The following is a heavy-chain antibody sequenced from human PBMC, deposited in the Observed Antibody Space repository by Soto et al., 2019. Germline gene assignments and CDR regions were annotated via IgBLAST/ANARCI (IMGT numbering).Heavy chain of an antibody. D-gene: IGHD3-22*01. J-gene: IGHJ4*02. V-gene: IGHV3-23*01. CDR1: GFTFSSYA. Sequence: PGGSLRLSCAASGFTFSSYAMSWVRQAPGKGLEWVSAISGSGGSTYYADSVKGRFTISRDNSKNTLYLQMNSLRAEDTAVYYCAKDPSPYYYDSSGCPIDYWGQGTLVTVSS. CDR3: AKDPSPYYYDSSGCPIDY. CDR2: ISGSGGST.